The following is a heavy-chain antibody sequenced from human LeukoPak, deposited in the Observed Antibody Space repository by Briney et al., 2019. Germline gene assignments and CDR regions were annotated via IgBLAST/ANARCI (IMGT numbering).Heavy chain of an antibody. J-gene: IGHJ4*02. CDR2: LYYSGST. V-gene: IGHV4-59*01. Sequence: SETLSLTCTVSGGSISTYYWSWIRQPPGKGLEWIGYLYYSGSTNYNPSLKSRVTISVDTSKNQFSLKLSSVTAADTAVYYCARDTSDYVFDYWGQGTLVTVSS. D-gene: IGHD4-17*01. CDR3: ARDTSDYVFDY. CDR1: GGSISTYY.